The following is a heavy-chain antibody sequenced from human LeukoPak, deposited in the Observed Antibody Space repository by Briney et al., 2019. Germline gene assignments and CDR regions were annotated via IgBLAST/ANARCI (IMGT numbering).Heavy chain of an antibody. CDR2: IYYSGST. J-gene: IGHJ4*02. CDR1: GGSISSYY. V-gene: IGHV4-59*01. D-gene: IGHD6-19*01. Sequence: PSETLSLTCTVSGGSISSYYWSWIRQPPGKGLEWIGYIYYSGSTNYNPSLKSRVTISVDTSKNQFSLKLSSVTAADTAVYYCARGTGGWDFDYWGQGTLVTVSS. CDR3: ARGTGGWDFDY.